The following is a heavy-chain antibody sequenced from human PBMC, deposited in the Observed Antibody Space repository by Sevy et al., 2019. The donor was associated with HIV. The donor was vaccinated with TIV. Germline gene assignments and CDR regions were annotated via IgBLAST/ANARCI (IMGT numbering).Heavy chain of an antibody. V-gene: IGHV3-7*01. J-gene: IGHJ4*02. CDR1: GFNFNNHW. CDR2: IKQDGSEK. Sequence: GGSLRLSCAASGFNFNNHWMSWVRQAPEKGLEWVANIKQDGSEKYYVDSLKGRFTISRDNANNSLSLQIDGLRAEDXXVYYCARLPTGLQSFNYLLSTYFXSWGQGTLVTVSS. CDR3: ARLPTGLQSFNYLLSTYFXS. D-gene: IGHD4-4*01.